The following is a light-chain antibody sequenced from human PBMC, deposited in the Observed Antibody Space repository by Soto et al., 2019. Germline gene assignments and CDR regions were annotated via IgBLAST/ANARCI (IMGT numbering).Light chain of an antibody. J-gene: IGKJ1*01. CDR1: QSLLHSDGKTY. CDR2: EVS. CDR3: MQAIDIPWT. V-gene: IGKV2-29*03. Sequence: ILMTQTPLSLSIIPGQTASISCKSSQSLLHSDGKTYFYWYVQKAGQAPQPLIYEVSNRFSGVPERFSGNGSRTDLTLKISRVEADDVGIYYCMQAIDIPWTFGQGTKVEIK.